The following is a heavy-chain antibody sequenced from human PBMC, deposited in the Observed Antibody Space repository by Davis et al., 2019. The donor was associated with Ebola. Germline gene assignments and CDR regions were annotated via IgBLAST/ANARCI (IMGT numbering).Heavy chain of an antibody. CDR2: ISSSSSYI. Sequence: PGGSLRLSCAASGFTFSSYSMNWVRQAPGKGLEWVSSISSSSSYIYYADSVKGRFTISRDNAKNSLYLQMNSLRAEDTAVYYCARSSYDSSGYYYYFDYWGQGTLVTVSS. CDR3: ARSSYDSSGYYYYFDY. D-gene: IGHD3-22*01. J-gene: IGHJ4*02. CDR1: GFTFSSYS. V-gene: IGHV3-21*01.